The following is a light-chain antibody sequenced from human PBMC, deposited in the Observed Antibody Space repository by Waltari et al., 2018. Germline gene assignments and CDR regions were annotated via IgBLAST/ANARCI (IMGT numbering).Light chain of an antibody. CDR3: QSYDSSLSGRPWV. CDR2: ANR. CDR1: SSNIGAGYD. J-gene: IGLJ3*02. Sequence: QSVLTQPPSVSGAPGQRVTISCTGSSSNIGAGYDVRWYLQLPGTAPKLLIYANRNRPSGVPDRFSGSKSGTSASLAITGLQPEDEADYYCQSYDSSLSGRPWVFGGGTKLTVL. V-gene: IGLV1-40*01.